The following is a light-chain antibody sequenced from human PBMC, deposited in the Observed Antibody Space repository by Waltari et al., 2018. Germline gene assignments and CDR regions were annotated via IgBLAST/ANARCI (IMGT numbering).Light chain of an antibody. Sequence: DIQVTQSPSSLSASVGDRVPITCRASQGIINYLNWYQQQPGEAPKLLIYAASNLLSGVPSRFSGSGTGTDFTLTISSLQPEDFATYYCQQTHNTPVTFGGGTKVEIK. CDR3: QQTHNTPVT. V-gene: IGKV1-39*01. J-gene: IGKJ4*01. CDR1: QGIINY. CDR2: AAS.